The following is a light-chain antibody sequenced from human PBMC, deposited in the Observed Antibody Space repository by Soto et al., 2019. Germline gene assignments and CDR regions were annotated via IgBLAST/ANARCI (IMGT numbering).Light chain of an antibody. CDR1: QSISSSY. CDR3: QQYSYLVT. J-gene: IGKJ4*01. V-gene: IGKV3-20*01. CDR2: GTL. Sequence: EIVLTQSPDTLSLSPGERATLSCRASQSISSSYLAWYQQKPGQAPRLLIYGTLTRATGIPDRFSGSGSGIDFTLTISRLEPEDFALYFCQQYSYLVTFDGGTKVEIK.